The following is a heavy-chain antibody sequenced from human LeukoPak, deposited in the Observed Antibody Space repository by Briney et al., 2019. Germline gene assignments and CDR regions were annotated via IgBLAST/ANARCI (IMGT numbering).Heavy chain of an antibody. J-gene: IGHJ4*02. CDR2: IYYSGST. CDR1: GYSISSAYY. Sequence: SETLSLTCSVSGYSISSAYYWGWIRQPPGKGLEWIGSIYYSGSTYYNPSLKSRVTISVDTSKNQFSLKLSSVTAADTAVYYCARTGWPTMTYFDYWGQGTLVTVSS. V-gene: IGHV4-38-2*02. CDR3: ARTGWPTMTYFDY. D-gene: IGHD3-22*01.